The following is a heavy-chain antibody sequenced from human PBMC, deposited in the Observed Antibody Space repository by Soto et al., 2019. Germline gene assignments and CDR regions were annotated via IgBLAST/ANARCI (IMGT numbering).Heavy chain of an antibody. CDR2: IRGKANSYAT. J-gene: IGHJ4*02. Sequence: PGGSLRLSCAASGFTFSGSAMHWVRQASGKGLEWVGRIRGKANSYATAYAVSVKGKFTISRDDSRNTAYLQMNSLKTEDTAVYYCARGIYDFWSGHPKGLDYWGQGTVVTVSS. V-gene: IGHV3-73*01. CDR1: GFTFSGSA. D-gene: IGHD3-3*01. CDR3: ARGIYDFWSGHPKGLDY.